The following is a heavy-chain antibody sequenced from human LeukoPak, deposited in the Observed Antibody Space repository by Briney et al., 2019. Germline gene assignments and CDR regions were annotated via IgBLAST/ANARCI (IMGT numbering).Heavy chain of an antibody. CDR2: ISYSGST. D-gene: IGHD6-19*01. CDR3: ARMKQWLVPGGYNWFDP. V-gene: IGHV4-59*01. J-gene: IGHJ5*02. CDR1: GGSFSGYY. Sequence: SETLSLTCAVYGGSFSGYYWTWIRQPPGKGLEWIGYISYSGSTNYNPSLKSRVTISGDTSKNQFSLKLSSVTAADTAVYYCARMKQWLVPGGYNWFDPWGQGTLVTVSS.